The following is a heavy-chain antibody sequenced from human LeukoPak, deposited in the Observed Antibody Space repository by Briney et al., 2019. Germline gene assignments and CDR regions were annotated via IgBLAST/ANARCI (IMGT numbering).Heavy chain of an antibody. V-gene: IGHV3-66*01. J-gene: IGHJ6*03. CDR2: IYSGGST. CDR3: AKGVVANGWIMDV. Sequence: GGSLRLSCAASGFTVTSNYMSWVRQAPGKGLEWVSVIYSGGSTYYADSVKGRFTISRDNSKNTVYLQMNSLRAEDTAVYYCAKGVVANGWIMDVWGKGTTVSVFS. D-gene: IGHD5-12*01. CDR1: GFTVTSNY.